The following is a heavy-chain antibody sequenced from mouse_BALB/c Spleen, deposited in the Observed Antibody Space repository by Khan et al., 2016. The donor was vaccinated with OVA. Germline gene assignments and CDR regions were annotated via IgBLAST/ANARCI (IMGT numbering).Heavy chain of an antibody. Sequence: QIQLVQSGPELKKPGETVKISCKASGYSFTNYGMNWVKQSPGKALKWMGRINTYTGEPTYADDFKGRFAFSLETSANTAYLQINILKNEDTATYFCARPPYFSYTLDYWGQGTSVTVSS. J-gene: IGHJ4*01. D-gene: IGHD2-10*01. CDR1: GYSFTNYG. CDR2: INTYTGEP. CDR3: ARPPYFSYTLDY. V-gene: IGHV9-3-1*01.